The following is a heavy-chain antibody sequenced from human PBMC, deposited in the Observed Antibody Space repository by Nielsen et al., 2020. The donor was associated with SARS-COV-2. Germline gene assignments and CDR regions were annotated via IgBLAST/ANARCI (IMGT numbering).Heavy chain of an antibody. V-gene: IGHV3-23*01. CDR2: ISGSGGGS. D-gene: IGHD5-12*01. CDR3: AKARREWLRLRRDPSYYYGMDV. CDR1: GLTFNTYA. J-gene: IGHJ6*02. Sequence: GESLKISCVASGLTFNTYAMTWVRQAPGKGLEWVSVISGSGGGSYYADSVEGRFTISRDNSKNTLFLQMNSLRAEDTALYYCAKARREWLRLRRDPSYYYGMDVWGQGTTVTVSS.